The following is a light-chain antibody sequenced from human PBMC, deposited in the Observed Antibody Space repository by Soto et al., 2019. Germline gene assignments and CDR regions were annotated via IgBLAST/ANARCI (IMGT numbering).Light chain of an antibody. Sequence: VLTQSPGTLTLSPGERATLSCRASQSVSSTYLAWYQQKPGQAPRLLIYGASSRATGIPDRFSDSGSGTDFTLTISRLEPEDFAVYYSQQFGSSPRTFGQGTKVEI. CDR3: QQFGSSPRT. CDR1: QSVSSTY. V-gene: IGKV3-20*01. J-gene: IGKJ1*01. CDR2: GAS.